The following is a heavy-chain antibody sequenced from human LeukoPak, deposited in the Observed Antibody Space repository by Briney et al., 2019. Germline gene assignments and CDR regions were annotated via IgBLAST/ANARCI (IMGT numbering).Heavy chain of an antibody. CDR1: GGSISSYY. D-gene: IGHD3-22*01. CDR3: ARALYYYDSSGPLPLK. Sequence: PSETLSLTCTVSGGSISSYYWSWIRQPPGKGLEWIGYIFYSGSTNYNPSLKGRVTISVDTSENQFSLNLSSVTAADTAVYYCARALYYYDSSGPLPLKWGQGTLVTVSS. CDR2: IFYSGST. V-gene: IGHV4-59*01. J-gene: IGHJ4*02.